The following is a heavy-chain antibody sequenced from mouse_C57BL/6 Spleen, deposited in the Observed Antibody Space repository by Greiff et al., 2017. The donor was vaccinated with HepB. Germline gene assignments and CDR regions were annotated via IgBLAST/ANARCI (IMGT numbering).Heavy chain of an antibody. CDR1: GYTFTDYN. CDR3: ARGDSNYRNWYFDV. Sequence: EVQLQQSGPELVKPGASVKIPCKASGYTFTDYNMDWVKQSHGKSLEWIGDINPNNGGTIYNQKFKGKATLTVDKSSSTAYMELRSLTSEDTAVYYCARGDSNYRNWYFDVWGTGTTVTVSS. V-gene: IGHV1-18*01. CDR2: INPNNGGT. D-gene: IGHD2-5*01. J-gene: IGHJ1*03.